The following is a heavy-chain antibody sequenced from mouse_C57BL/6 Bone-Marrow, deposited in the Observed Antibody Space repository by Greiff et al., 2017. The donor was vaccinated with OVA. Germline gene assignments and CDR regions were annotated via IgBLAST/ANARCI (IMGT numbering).Heavy chain of an antibody. Sequence: EVQLVESGGDLVKPGGSLKLSCAASGFTFSSYGMSWVRQTPDKRLEWVATISSGGSYTSYTDSVKGRVTISRDNAKNTLYLQMSSLKSEDTAMYYCARQREYYGNFWFAYWGQGTLVTVSA. J-gene: IGHJ3*01. V-gene: IGHV5-6*01. CDR2: ISSGGSYT. D-gene: IGHD2-1*01. CDR1: GFTFSSYG. CDR3: ARQREYYGNFWFAY.